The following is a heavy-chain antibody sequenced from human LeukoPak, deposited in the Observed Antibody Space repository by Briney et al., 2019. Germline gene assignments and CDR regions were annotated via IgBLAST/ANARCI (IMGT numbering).Heavy chain of an antibody. Sequence: GGSLRLSCAASGVIFSDYSMNWVRQAPGKGLEWVAIIGRGGTPIYYGDSVKGRFTISRDNAKNSLYLQMDSLRAEDTALYYCARAPITSPFYFDYWGQGTLVTVSS. CDR1: GVIFSDYS. CDR3: ARAPITSPFYFDY. J-gene: IGHJ4*02. D-gene: IGHD2-2*01. V-gene: IGHV3-21*04. CDR2: IGRGGTPI.